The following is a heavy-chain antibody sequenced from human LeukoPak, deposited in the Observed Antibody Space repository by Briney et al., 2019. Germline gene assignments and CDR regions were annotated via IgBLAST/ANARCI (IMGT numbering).Heavy chain of an antibody. D-gene: IGHD3-22*01. CDR2: ISYDGSNK. V-gene: IGHV3-30-3*01. J-gene: IGHJ4*02. CDR1: GFTFSSYA. Sequence: PGGSLRLSCAASGFTFSSYAMHWVRQAPGKGLEWVAVISYDGSNKYYADSVKGRFTISRDNSKNTLYLQMNSLRAEDTAVYYCARDSLTNSGYQPFDYWGQGALVTVSS. CDR3: ARDSLTNSGYQPFDY.